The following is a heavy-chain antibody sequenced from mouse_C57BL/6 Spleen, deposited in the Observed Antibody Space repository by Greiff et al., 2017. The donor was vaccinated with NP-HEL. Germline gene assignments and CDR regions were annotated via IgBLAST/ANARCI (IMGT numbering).Heavy chain of an antibody. D-gene: IGHD1-1*01. CDR1: GFNIKDDY. J-gene: IGHJ3*01. CDR3: TTDDYGSGLWFAY. V-gene: IGHV14-4*01. CDR2: IDPENGDT. Sequence: VQLQQSGAELVRPGASVKLSCTASGFNIKDDYMHWVKQRPEQGLEWIGWIDPENGDTEHASKFQGKATITADTSSNTAYLQLSSLTSEDTAVYYWTTDDYGSGLWFAYWGQGTLVTVSA.